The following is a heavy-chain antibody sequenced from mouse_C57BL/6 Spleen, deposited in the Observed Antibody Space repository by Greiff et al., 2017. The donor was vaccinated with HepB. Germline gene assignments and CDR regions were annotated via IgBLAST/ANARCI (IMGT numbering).Heavy chain of an antibody. CDR2: IYPGSGST. CDR3: ARIEGGYDYADY. CDR1: GYTFTSYW. Sequence: QVQLQQPGAELVKPGASVKMSCKASGYTFTSYWITWVKQRPGQGLEWIGDIYPGSGSTNYNEKFKSKATLTVDTSSSTAYMQLSSLTSEDSAVYYCARIEGGYDYADYWGQGTTLTVSS. V-gene: IGHV1-55*01. J-gene: IGHJ2*01. D-gene: IGHD2-4*01.